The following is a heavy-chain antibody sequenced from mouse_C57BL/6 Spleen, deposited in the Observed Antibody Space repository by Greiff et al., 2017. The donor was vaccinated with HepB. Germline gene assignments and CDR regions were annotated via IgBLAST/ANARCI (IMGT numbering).Heavy chain of an antibody. Sequence: QVQLQQPGAELVKPGASVKLSCKASGYTFTSYWMHWVKQRPGQGLEWIGMIHPNSGSTNYNEKFKSKATLTVDKSSSTAYMQLSSLTSEDSAVYYCARRAVKDYAMDYWGQGTSVTVSS. V-gene: IGHV1-64*01. CDR2: IHPNSGST. J-gene: IGHJ4*01. CDR1: GYTFTSYW. CDR3: ARRAVKDYAMDY. D-gene: IGHD2-2*01.